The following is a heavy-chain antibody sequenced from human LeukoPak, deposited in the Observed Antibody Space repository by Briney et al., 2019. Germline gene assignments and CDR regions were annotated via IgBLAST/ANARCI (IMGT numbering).Heavy chain of an antibody. J-gene: IGHJ6*03. Sequence: SETLSLTCAVYGGSFSGYYWSWIRQPPGKGLEWIGEINHSGSTNYNPSLKSRVTIPVDTSKNQFSLKLSSVTAADTAVYYCARRGSYCSSTSCCTAHYYYYMDVWGKGTTVTVSS. V-gene: IGHV4-34*01. D-gene: IGHD2-2*02. CDR1: GGSFSGYY. CDR2: INHSGST. CDR3: ARRGSYCSSTSCCTAHYYYYMDV.